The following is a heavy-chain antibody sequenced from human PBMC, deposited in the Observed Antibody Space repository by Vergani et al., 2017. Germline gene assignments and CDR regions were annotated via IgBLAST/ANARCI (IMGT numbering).Heavy chain of an antibody. V-gene: IGHV4-59*01. D-gene: IGHD3-9*01. J-gene: IGHJ6*02. CDR2: IYYSGST. CDR3: ARDRPYDSWTGFPYYYGMDV. Sequence: QVQLQESGPGLVKPSETLSLTCTVSGGSLSSYYWSWIRQPPGKGLEWIGYIYYSGSTNYNPSLKSRVTISVDTSKNQFSLKLSSVTAADTAVYYCARDRPYDSWTGFPYYYGMDVWGQGTTVTVSS. CDR1: GGSLSSYY.